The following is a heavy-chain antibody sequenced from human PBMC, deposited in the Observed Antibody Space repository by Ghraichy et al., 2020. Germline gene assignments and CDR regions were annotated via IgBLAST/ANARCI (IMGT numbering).Heavy chain of an antibody. Sequence: LTLTCAASGFTFSSYAMSWVRQAPGKGLEWVSAISGSGGSTYYADSVKGRFTISRDNSKNTLYLQMNSLRAEDTAVYYCASSEVGHEYWGQGTLVTVSS. CDR2: ISGSGGST. CDR1: GFTFSSYA. D-gene: IGHD3-10*01. V-gene: IGHV3-23*01. J-gene: IGHJ4*02. CDR3: ASSEVGHEY.